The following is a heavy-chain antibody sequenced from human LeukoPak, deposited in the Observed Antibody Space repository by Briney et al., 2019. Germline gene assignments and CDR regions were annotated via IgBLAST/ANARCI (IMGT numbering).Heavy chain of an antibody. D-gene: IGHD2-21*01. V-gene: IGHV4-4*07. J-gene: IGHJ4*02. CDR3: ATAVHLLGTYYFDY. Sequence: SETLSLTCTVSGGSISSYYWSWIRQPAGKGLEWIGRIYTSGSTNYNPSLKSRVTMSVDTSKNRFSLKLSSVTAADTAVYYCATAVHLLGTYYFDYWGQGTLVTVSS. CDR1: GGSISSYY. CDR2: IYTSGST.